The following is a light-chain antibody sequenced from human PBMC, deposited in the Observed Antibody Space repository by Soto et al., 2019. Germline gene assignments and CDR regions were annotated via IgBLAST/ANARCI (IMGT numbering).Light chain of an antibody. Sequence: QTVVTQEPSFSVSPGGTVTLTCVLSSGSVSTSYYPSWYQQTPGQATRTLIYSTNTRSSGVPDRFSGSILGNKAALTITGAQADDESDYYCVLYMGSGISVFGGGTKVTVL. CDR1: SGSVSTSYY. J-gene: IGLJ2*01. V-gene: IGLV8-61*01. CDR2: STN. CDR3: VLYMGSGISV.